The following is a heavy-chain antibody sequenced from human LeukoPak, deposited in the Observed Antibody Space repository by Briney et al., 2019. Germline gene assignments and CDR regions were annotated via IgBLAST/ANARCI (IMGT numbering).Heavy chain of an antibody. Sequence: TGGSLRLSCAASGFTFRSYAMHWVRRAPGRGLDWVAVISFDGSNTYYAASVKGRFTISRDNSKSTLYLEMSSLRAEDTALYFCAREKEGYYVYYYMDVWGKGTTVTVSS. J-gene: IGHJ6*03. CDR2: ISFDGSNT. CDR3: AREKEGYYVYYYMDV. CDR1: GFTFRSYA. V-gene: IGHV3-30*15.